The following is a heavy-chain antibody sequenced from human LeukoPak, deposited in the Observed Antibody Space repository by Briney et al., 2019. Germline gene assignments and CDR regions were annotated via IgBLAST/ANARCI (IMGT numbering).Heavy chain of an antibody. V-gene: IGHV1-18*01. CDR2: IGAYNDNT. CDR3: ARAGAAVTMFFDF. CDR1: GYTFSDFG. J-gene: IGHJ4*02. Sequence: ASVKVSCKASGYTFSDFGITWVRQAPGQGVEWMGWIGAYNDNTNYPQKFQGRVTLTIDTSTSTAYMELRSLTSDDTALYYCARAGAAVTMFFDFWGQGTLVTVSS. D-gene: IGHD4-17*01.